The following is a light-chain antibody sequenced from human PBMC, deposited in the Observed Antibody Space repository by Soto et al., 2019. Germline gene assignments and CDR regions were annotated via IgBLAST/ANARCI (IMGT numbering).Light chain of an antibody. V-gene: IGLV2-8*01. J-gene: IGLJ1*01. Sequence: QSVLTQPPSASGSPGQSVTISCTGTSSDVGGYNFVSWYQQYPGKVPKLMVYEVNKRPSGVPDRFSGSKSGNTASLTVSGLQAEDEADYYCTSDAGGNNVFGTGTKVTVL. CDR3: TSDAGGNNV. CDR2: EVN. CDR1: SSDVGGYNF.